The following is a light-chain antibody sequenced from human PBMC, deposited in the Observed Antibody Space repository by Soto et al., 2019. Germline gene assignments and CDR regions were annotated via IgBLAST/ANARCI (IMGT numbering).Light chain of an antibody. Sequence: EIVMTQSPATLSLSPGERATLSCRASQSVSSNLAWYQQKPVQAPRLLIYGASTRATCIPARFSGSGSGTEFTLTISSLQSEDFAVYYGQQYNNWPPYTFGQGTKVEIK. CDR2: GAS. V-gene: IGKV3-15*01. CDR3: QQYNNWPPYT. J-gene: IGKJ2*01. CDR1: QSVSSN.